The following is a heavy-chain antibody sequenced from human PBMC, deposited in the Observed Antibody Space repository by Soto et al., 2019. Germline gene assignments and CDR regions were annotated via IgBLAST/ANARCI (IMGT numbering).Heavy chain of an antibody. CDR3: VKPSLRGYSGYDPGY. CDR1: GFTFSSYA. J-gene: IGHJ4*02. CDR2: ISSNGGST. Sequence: EVQLVESGGGLVQPGGSLRLSCSASGFTFSSYAMHWVRQAPGKGLEYVSAISSNGGSTYYADSVKGRFTISRDNSKNTLYLQMSSLRAEDTAVYYCVKPSLRGYSGYDPGYWGQGTLVTVSS. V-gene: IGHV3-64D*06. D-gene: IGHD5-12*01.